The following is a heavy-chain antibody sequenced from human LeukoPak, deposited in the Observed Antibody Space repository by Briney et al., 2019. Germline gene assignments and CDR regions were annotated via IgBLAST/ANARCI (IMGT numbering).Heavy chain of an antibody. CDR2: INHSGST. V-gene: IGHV4-34*01. J-gene: IGHJ4*02. Sequence: SETLSVTCAVYGGSFSGYYWSWIRQPPGKGLEWIGEINHSGSTNYNPSLKSRVTISVDTSKNQFSLKLSSVTAADTAVYYCARARVRWLPYYFDYWGQGTLVTVSS. CDR1: GGSFSGYY. CDR3: ARARVRWLPYYFDY. D-gene: IGHD5-24*01.